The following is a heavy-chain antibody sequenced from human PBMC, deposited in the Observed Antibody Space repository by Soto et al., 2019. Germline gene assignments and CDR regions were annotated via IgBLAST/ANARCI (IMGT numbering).Heavy chain of an antibody. Sequence: GGSLRLSCAASGFTFSSYAMSWVRQAPGKGLEWVSAISGGGGSTYYADSVKGRFTISRDNSKNTLYLQMNSLRAEDTAVYYCAKDLYYYDSSGYRASYYFDYWGQGTLVTVSS. J-gene: IGHJ4*02. V-gene: IGHV3-23*01. CDR3: AKDLYYYDSSGYRASYYFDY. CDR2: ISGGGGST. CDR1: GFTFSSYA. D-gene: IGHD3-22*01.